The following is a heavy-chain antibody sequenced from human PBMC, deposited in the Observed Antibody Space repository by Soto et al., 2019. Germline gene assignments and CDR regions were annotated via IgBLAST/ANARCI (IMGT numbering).Heavy chain of an antibody. J-gene: IGHJ4*02. Sequence: GGSLRLSCAASGFTFSNAWMSWVRQAPGKGLEWVGRIKRKTDGGTTDYAAPVKGRFTISRDDSKNTLYLQMNSLKTEDTAVYYCTTDIMITFGGVIVQDYWGQGTLVTVSS. CDR1: GFTFSNAW. CDR2: IKRKTDGGTT. CDR3: TTDIMITFGGVIVQDY. V-gene: IGHV3-15*01. D-gene: IGHD3-16*02.